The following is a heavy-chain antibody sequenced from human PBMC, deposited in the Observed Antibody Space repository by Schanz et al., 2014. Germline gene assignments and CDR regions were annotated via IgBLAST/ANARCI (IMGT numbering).Heavy chain of an antibody. CDR3: AKDQSAYATSSDVRCFDY. CDR1: RYTFNTYG. V-gene: IGHV1-18*01. CDR2: ISAFNGNT. J-gene: IGHJ4*02. Sequence: QVQLVQSGTEVKKPGASVKVSCEASRYTFNTYGLNWVRQAPGQGLEWMGWISAFNGNTNYAQKLQDKVNMTADTSTSTAYMDLRSLRSDVTTVYYGAKDQSAYATSSDVRCFDYWGQGSLVTVSS. D-gene: IGHD6-6*01.